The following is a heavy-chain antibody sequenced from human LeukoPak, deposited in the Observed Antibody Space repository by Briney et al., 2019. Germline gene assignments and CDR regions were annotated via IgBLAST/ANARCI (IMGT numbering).Heavy chain of an antibody. CDR1: GYTFTSYG. Sequence: GASVKVSCKASGYTFTSYGISWVRQAPGQGLEWMGWISAYNGNANYAQKLQGRVTMTTDTSTSTAYMELRSLRSDDTAVYYCARGVIAARPGELEDWGQGTLVTVSS. J-gene: IGHJ4*02. CDR2: ISAYNGNA. CDR3: ARGVIAARPGELED. D-gene: IGHD6-6*01. V-gene: IGHV1-18*01.